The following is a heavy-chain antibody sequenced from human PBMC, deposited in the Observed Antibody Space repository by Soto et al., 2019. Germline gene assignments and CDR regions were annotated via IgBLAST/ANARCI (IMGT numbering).Heavy chain of an antibody. CDR3: ARGGYCSSTSCYAGGYYYYGMDV. D-gene: IGHD2-2*01. J-gene: IGHJ6*02. V-gene: IGHV1-18*01. Sequence: GASVKVSCKASGYTFTSYGISWVRQAPGQGLEWMGWISAYNGNTNYAQKLQGRVTMTTDTSTSTAYMELRSLRSDDTAVYFCARGGYCSSTSCYAGGYYYYGMDVWGQGTTVTVSS. CDR1: GYTFTSYG. CDR2: ISAYNGNT.